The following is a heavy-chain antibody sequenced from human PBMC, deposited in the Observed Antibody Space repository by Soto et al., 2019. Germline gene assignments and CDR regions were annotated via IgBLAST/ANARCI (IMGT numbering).Heavy chain of an antibody. CDR2: IIPIFGTA. Sequence: ASVKVSCKASGGTFSSYAISWVRQAPGQGLEWMGGIIPIFGTANYAQKFQGRVTITADESTSTAYMELSSLRSEDTAVYYCARGIVGATTWDYWGQGTLVTVSS. CDR3: ARGIVGATTWDY. J-gene: IGHJ4*02. V-gene: IGHV1-69*13. D-gene: IGHD1-26*01. CDR1: GGTFSSYA.